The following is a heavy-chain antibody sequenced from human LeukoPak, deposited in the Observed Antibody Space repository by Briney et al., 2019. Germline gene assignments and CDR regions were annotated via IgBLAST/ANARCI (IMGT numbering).Heavy chain of an antibody. V-gene: IGHV4-4*07. CDR2: IYSSGST. J-gene: IGHJ6*03. Sequence: PSATLSLTCNVSGDSISGYYWSWIRQPAGKGLECIGRIYSSGSTNYNPSLKSRLTMSVDTSKNQFSLKLSSVTAADTAVYYCARVGGTATTGYYYMDVWGKGTTVTVSS. CDR3: ARVGGTATTGYYYMDV. CDR1: GDSISGYY. D-gene: IGHD1-1*01.